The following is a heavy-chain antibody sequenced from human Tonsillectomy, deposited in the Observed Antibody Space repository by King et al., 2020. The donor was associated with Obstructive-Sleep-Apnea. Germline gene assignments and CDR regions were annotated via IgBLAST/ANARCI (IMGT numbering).Heavy chain of an antibody. CDR3: ARGEPFDTFGGDLGYGMDV. Sequence: VQLVESGAEVKKPGASVKVSCKASGYTFTGYYMHWVRQAPGQGLEWMGWINPNSGGTNYAQKFQGRVTMTRDTSISTAYMELSRLRSDDTAVHYCARGEPFDTFGGDLGYGMDVWGQGTTVTVSS. CDR1: GYTFTGYY. V-gene: IGHV1-2*02. J-gene: IGHJ6*02. CDR2: INPNSGGT. D-gene: IGHD3-16*01.